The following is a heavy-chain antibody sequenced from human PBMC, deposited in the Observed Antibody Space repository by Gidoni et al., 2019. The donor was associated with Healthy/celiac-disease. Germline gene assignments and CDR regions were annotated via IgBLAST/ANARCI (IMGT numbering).Heavy chain of an antibody. Sequence: EVQLVESGGGLVQPGGSLSLSCAASGFTFSSYWMHWVRQAPGKGLVWVSRINSDGSSTSYADSVKGRFTISRDNAKNTLYLQMNSLRAEDTAVYYCARGFYYGDYEGFDYWGQGTLVTVSS. CDR3: ARGFYYGDYEGFDY. J-gene: IGHJ4*02. CDR1: GFTFSSYW. V-gene: IGHV3-74*01. D-gene: IGHD4-17*01. CDR2: INSDGSST.